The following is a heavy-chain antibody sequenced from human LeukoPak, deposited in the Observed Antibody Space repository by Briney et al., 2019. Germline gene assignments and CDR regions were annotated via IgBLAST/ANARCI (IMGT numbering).Heavy chain of an antibody. Sequence: GASVKVSCKASGYTFTSYAITWVRQAPGQGLEWMGGIIPIFGTTSYAQKFQGRLTMTADESTTTGYIELHSLRSEDTAVYYCARGKVPGGLIAAAGIHFDYWGQGTLVTVSS. CDR1: GYTFTSYA. V-gene: IGHV1-69*13. CDR2: IIPIFGTT. CDR3: ARGKVPGGLIAAAGIHFDY. J-gene: IGHJ4*02. D-gene: IGHD6-13*01.